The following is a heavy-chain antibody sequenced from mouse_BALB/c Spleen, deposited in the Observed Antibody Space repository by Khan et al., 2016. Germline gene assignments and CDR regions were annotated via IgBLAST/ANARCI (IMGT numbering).Heavy chain of an antibody. CDR3: ARSSYDPFAY. V-gene: IGHV1S81*02. Sequence: QVQLQQSGAELVKPGASVKLSCKASGYTFTSYWMHWVKQRPGQGLEWIGEINPSNGRTNYNEQFKSKATLTVDKTSSTAYMQLSSLTSEDSAVDYCARSSYDPFAYWGQGTLVTVSA. D-gene: IGHD2-3*01. CDR1: GYTFTSYW. J-gene: IGHJ3*01. CDR2: INPSNGRT.